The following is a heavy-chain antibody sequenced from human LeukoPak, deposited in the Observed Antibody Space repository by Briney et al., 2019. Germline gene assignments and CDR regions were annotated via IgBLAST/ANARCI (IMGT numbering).Heavy chain of an antibody. CDR1: GFTFSSYG. J-gene: IGHJ4*02. CDR2: ISYDGSNK. D-gene: IGHD2-2*01. CDR3: AKGPADCSSTSCYGYYFDY. V-gene: IGHV3-30*18. Sequence: PGGSLRLSCEASGFTFSSYGMHWVRQAPGKGLEWVAVISYDGSNKYYADSVKGRFTISRDNSKNTLYLQMNSLRAEDTAVYYCAKGPADCSSTSCYGYYFDYWGQGTLVTVSS.